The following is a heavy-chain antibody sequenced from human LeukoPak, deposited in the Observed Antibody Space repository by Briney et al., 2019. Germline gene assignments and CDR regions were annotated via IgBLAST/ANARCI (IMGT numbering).Heavy chain of an antibody. V-gene: IGHV3-23*01. Sequence: GGSLRLSCAASGFTFSSYAMSWVRQAPGKGLEWVSAISGSGGTTYYADSVKGRFTISRDNSKSTLYVQMNSLRAEDTAVYYCARLSGSYFGLDYWGQGTLVTVSS. J-gene: IGHJ4*02. CDR2: ISGSGGTT. CDR3: ARLSGSYFGLDY. D-gene: IGHD1-26*01. CDR1: GFTFSSYA.